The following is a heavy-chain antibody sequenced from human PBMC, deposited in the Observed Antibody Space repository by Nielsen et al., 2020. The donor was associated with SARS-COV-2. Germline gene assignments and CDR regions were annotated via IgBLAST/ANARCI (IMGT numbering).Heavy chain of an antibody. V-gene: IGHV5-51*01. CDR2: IYPGDSDT. D-gene: IGHD5-12*01. J-gene: IGHJ6*02. Sequence: GESLKISCKGSGYSFTSYWIGWVRQMPGKGLEWMGIIYPGDSDTRYSPSFQGQVTTSADKSISTAYLQWSSLKASDTAMYYCARYSGYDLRSYYYYGMDVWGQGTTVTVSS. CDR3: ARYSGYDLRSYYYYGMDV. CDR1: GYSFTSYW.